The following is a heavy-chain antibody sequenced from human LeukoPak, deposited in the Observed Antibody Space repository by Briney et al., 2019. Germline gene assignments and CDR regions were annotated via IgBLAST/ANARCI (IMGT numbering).Heavy chain of an antibody. V-gene: IGHV4-61*02. CDR3: AREDLAQGSSGGAVYYYYYMDV. D-gene: IGHD6-6*01. CDR1: GGSISSGSYY. J-gene: IGHJ6*03. CDR2: IYTSGST. Sequence: SETLSLTCTVSGGSISSGSYYWSWIRQPAGKGLEWIGRIYTSGSTNYNPSLKSRVTISVDTSKNQFSLKLSSVTAADTAVYYCAREDLAQGSSGGAVYYYYYMDVWGKGTTVTVSS.